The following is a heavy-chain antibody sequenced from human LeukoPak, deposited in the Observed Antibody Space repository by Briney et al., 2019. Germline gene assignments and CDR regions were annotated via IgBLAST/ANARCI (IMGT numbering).Heavy chain of an antibody. D-gene: IGHD1-26*01. CDR2: INPSGGST. V-gene: IGHV1-46*01. J-gene: IGHJ4*02. CDR1: GYTFTSYY. Sequence: ASVKVSCKASGYTFTSYYMHWVRQAPGQGLEWMGIINPSGGSTSYAQKFQGRVTMTRDTSTSTVYMEPSSLRSEDTAVYYCARVEVGGYVSGYWGQGTLVTVSS. CDR3: ARVEVGGYVSGY.